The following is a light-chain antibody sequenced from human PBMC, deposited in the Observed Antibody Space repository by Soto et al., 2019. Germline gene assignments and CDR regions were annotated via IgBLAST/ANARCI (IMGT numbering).Light chain of an antibody. V-gene: IGLV2-14*01. CDR1: SSDVGGYNY. J-gene: IGLJ2*01. Sequence: QSALTQPASVSGSPGQSITISCTGTSSDVGGYNYVSWYQQHPGKAPKLMIYEVSNRPSRVSNRFSGSKSGNTASLTISGLQAEDEADYYCSSYTSKSSLIFGGGTKVTVL. CDR2: EVS. CDR3: SSYTSKSSLI.